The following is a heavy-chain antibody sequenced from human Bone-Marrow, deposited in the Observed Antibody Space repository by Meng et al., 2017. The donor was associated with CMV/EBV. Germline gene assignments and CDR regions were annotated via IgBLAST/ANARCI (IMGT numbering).Heavy chain of an antibody. D-gene: IGHD1-26*01. J-gene: IGHJ4*02. V-gene: IGHV3-23*01. CDR1: GFTFSSYV. Sequence: GESLKISCAASGFTFSSYVMCWVRQAPGRGLEWVSAISGRGGSTYYADPVKGRFTISRDNSKNTLYLQMISLRAEDTAVYYCARTERSSPHVDYWGQGTLVTVSS. CDR2: ISGRGGST. CDR3: ARTERSSPHVDY.